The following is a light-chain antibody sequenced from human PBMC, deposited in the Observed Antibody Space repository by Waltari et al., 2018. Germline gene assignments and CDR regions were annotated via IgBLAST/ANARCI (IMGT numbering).Light chain of an antibody. CDR2: SVT. Sequence: SALTQPRSVSGSPGQSVTISCTGTTNDLGSYNYVSWYQQHPGKAPKPIILSVTKRPSGVPDRLSGSKSGNTASLTISGLRAEDEAEYYCCSYAGSYTWVFGGGTKLTVV. J-gene: IGLJ3*02. V-gene: IGLV2-11*01. CDR1: TNDLGSYNY. CDR3: CSYAGSYTWV.